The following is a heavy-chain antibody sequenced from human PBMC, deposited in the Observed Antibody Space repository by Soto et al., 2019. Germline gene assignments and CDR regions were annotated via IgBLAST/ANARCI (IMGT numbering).Heavy chain of an antibody. CDR2: ISYDGSNK. V-gene: IGHV3-30*18. D-gene: IGHD3-22*01. Sequence: GGSLRLSCAASGFTFSSYGMHWVRQAPGKGLEWVAVISYDGSNKYYADSVKGRFTISRDNSKSTLYLQMNSLRAEDTAVYYCAKDIRDYYDSSGYYYYGMDVWGQGTTVTVSS. J-gene: IGHJ6*02. CDR1: GFTFSSYG. CDR3: AKDIRDYYDSSGYYYYGMDV.